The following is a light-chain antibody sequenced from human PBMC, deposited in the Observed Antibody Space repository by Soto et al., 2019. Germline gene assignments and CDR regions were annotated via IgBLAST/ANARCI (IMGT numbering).Light chain of an antibody. CDR2: AAS. V-gene: IGKV1-39*01. J-gene: IGKJ5*01. Sequence: DIQMTQSPSILSASVGDRVTITCRAGQSIFSSLNWYQHKPGKAPKLLIYAASTLQSGVPSRFRGSGYGTDFALTISSLTPEDFATYYCQQSYNSPPITFGQGTRLEIK. CDR3: QQSYNSPPIT. CDR1: QSIFSS.